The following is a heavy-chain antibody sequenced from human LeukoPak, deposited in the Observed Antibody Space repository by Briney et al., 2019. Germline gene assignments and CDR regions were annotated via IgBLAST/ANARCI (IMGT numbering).Heavy chain of an antibody. CDR3: AKSGSYLFDY. D-gene: IGHD1-26*01. V-gene: IGHV3-30*18. Sequence: RAGGSLRLSCAASGFTFSGSAMHWVRQAPGKGLEWVAVISYDGSNKYYADSVKGRFTISRDNSKNTLYLQMNSLRAEDTAVYYCAKSGSYLFDYWGQGTLVTVSS. CDR1: GFTFSGSA. J-gene: IGHJ4*02. CDR2: ISYDGSNK.